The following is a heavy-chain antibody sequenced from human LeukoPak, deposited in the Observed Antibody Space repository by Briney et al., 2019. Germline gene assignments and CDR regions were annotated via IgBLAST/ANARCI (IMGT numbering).Heavy chain of an antibody. CDR1: GFNFDDYA. V-gene: IGHV3-9*01. J-gene: IGHJ2*01. CDR2: INWKTGNG. D-gene: IGHD5-24*01. CDR3: TRRAARWQFDL. Sequence: GGSLRLSCAVSGFNFDDYAMHWVRQPPGRGLGWVSGINWKTGNGIYADSVKGRFTISRDNAKNSLYLQMSSLRAEDTALYYCTRRAARWQFDLWGRGTLLTVSS.